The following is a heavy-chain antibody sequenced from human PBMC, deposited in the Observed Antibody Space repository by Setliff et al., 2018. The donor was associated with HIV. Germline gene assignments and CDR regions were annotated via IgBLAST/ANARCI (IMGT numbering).Heavy chain of an antibody. CDR3: ARQGQLGSE. Sequence: SETLSLTCTVSGGSISSYYWSWIRQPPGKGLEWIGYIYYSGTTNYNPSLKSRVTISVDTSKNQFSLKLSSVTAADTAVYYCARQGQLGSEWGQGTLVTSPQ. J-gene: IGHJ4*02. CDR2: IYYSGTT. V-gene: IGHV4-59*08. CDR1: GGSISSYY. D-gene: IGHD1-1*01.